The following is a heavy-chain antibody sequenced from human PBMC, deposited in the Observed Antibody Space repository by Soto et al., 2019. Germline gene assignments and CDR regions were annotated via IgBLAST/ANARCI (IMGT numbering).Heavy chain of an antibody. D-gene: IGHD3-22*01. J-gene: IGHJ5*02. CDR2: IIPIFGTA. Sequence: LEWMGGIIPIFGTANYAQKFQGRVTITADESTSTAYMELSSLRSEDTAVYYCAGVVITYNWFDPWGQGTLVTVSS. CDR3: AGVVITYNWFDP. V-gene: IGHV1-69*01.